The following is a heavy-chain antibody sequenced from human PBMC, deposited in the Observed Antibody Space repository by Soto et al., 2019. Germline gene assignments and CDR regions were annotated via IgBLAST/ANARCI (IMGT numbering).Heavy chain of an antibody. D-gene: IGHD1-1*01. V-gene: IGHV3-11*01. J-gene: IGHJ4*02. CDR3: AREDLCTTGTCLLLRRKTNYFDY. CDR2: ISHNSDSF. CDR1: GFSFGAYY. Sequence: QVQLVESGGGLVKPGESLRVSCTASGFSFGAYYMSWIRQAPGKGLEWISYISHNSDSFYYADSVKGRFTVSRDNSKNSLFLQMDNLRAEDTAVYYCAREDLCTTGTCLLLRRKTNYFDYWGPGTQVTVSS.